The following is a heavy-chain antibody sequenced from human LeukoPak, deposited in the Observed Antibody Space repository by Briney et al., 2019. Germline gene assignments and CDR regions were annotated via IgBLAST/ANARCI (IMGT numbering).Heavy chain of an antibody. CDR2: ISSSSSTI. Sequence: PGGSLRLSCAASGFTFSSYSMNWIRQAPGKGLEWVSYISSSSSTIYYADSVKGRFTISRDNGKNSLYLQMNSLRPEDMAFYYCAKVIVGTFAILESWGQGTLVTVSS. V-gene: IGHV3-48*04. D-gene: IGHD3/OR15-3a*01. CDR3: AKVIVGTFAILES. CDR1: GFTFSSYS. J-gene: IGHJ4*02.